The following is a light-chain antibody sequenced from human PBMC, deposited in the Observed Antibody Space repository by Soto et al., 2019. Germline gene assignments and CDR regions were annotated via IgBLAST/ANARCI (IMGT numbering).Light chain of an antibody. CDR3: ISYAGSNKPA. J-gene: IGLJ2*01. Sequence: QSALTQPPSASGSRGQSVAISCSGTSSDVGDYNYVSWYQQHPGKAPKLMIYDVNKRPSGVPDRFSGSKSGNTASLTVSGLQAEDEADCYCISYAGSNKPAFGGGTKLTVL. V-gene: IGLV2-8*01. CDR2: DVN. CDR1: SSDVGDYNY.